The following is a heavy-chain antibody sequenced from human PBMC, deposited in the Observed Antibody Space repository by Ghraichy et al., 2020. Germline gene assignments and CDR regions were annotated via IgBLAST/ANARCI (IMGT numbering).Heavy chain of an antibody. D-gene: IGHD7-27*01. CDR3: ARETGAKNWYLDL. CDR1: GFTFSSYW. CDR2: IISDGTST. J-gene: IGHJ2*01. V-gene: IGHV3-74*01. Sequence: GESLNISCAASGFTFSSYWMHWVRQAPGKGLVWVSRIISDGTSTNYADSVKGRFSISRDNAKNTLYLQMNSLRAEDTAVYHCARETGAKNWYLDLWGRGTLVTVSS.